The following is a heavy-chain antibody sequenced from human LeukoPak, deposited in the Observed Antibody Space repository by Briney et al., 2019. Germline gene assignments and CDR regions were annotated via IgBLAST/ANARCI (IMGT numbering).Heavy chain of an antibody. CDR1: GGSFSGYY. D-gene: IGHD5-18*01. CDR3: ARDRGGYTYSRDY. J-gene: IGHJ4*02. CDR2: INHSGST. Sequence: SETLSLTCAVYGGSFSGYYWSWIRQPPGKGLEWIGEINHSGSTNYNPSLKSRVTISVDTSKNQFSLKLSSVTAANTAVYYCARDRGGYTYSRDYWGQGTLVTVSS. V-gene: IGHV4-34*01.